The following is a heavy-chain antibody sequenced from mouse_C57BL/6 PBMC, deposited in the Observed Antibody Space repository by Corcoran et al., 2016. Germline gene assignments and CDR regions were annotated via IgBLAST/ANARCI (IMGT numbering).Heavy chain of an antibody. CDR1: GYTFTDYY. V-gene: IGHV1-19*01. J-gene: IGHJ1*03. D-gene: IGHD4-1*01. Sequence: EVQLQQSGPVLVKPGASVKMSCKASGYTFTDYYMIWVKQSHGKSLEWIGVINPYNGGTSYNQKFKGKATLTVDKSSSTAYMELNSLTSEDSAVYYCARRPTGWYFYVWGTGTTVTVSS. CDR2: INPYNGGT. CDR3: ARRPTGWYFYV.